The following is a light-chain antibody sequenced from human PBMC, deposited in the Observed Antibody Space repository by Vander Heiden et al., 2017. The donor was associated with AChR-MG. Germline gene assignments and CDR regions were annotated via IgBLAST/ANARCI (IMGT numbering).Light chain of an antibody. CDR2: EDN. CDR1: SGRIASNA. CDR3: QSYDSSNHWV. J-gene: IGLJ3*02. V-gene: IGLV6-57*03. Sequence: NFMLTQPHSVSESPGKSVTISCTRTSGRIASNAVQWYQQRPGSAPTTVIYEDNERPSGVPDRISGSIDRSSNSASLSISGLKTEDEADYYCQSYDSSNHWVFGGGTKLTVL.